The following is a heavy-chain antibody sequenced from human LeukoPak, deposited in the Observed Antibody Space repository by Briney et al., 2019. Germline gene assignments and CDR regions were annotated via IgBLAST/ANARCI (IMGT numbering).Heavy chain of an antibody. V-gene: IGHV1-8*02. Sequence: ASVKVSCKASGYTFTGYYMHWVRQAPGQGLEWMGRINPNSGNTGYAQKFQGRVTMTRSTSISTAYMELSSLTSEDTAVYYCARVSLGYCSGGTCYFQDHWGQGTLVTVSS. J-gene: IGHJ4*02. CDR3: ARVSLGYCSGGTCYFQDH. D-gene: IGHD2-15*01. CDR1: GYTFTGYY. CDR2: INPNSGNT.